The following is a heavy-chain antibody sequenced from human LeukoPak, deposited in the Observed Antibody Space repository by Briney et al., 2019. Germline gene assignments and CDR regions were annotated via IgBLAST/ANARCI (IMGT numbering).Heavy chain of an antibody. CDR3: ARGLAVQGVHRPSYYYYYGMDV. Sequence: PSETLSLTCAVYGGSFSGYYWSWIRQPPGKGLEWIGEINHSGSTNYNPSLKSRVTISVDTSKNQFSLKLSSVTAADTAVYYCARGLAVQGVHRPSYYYYYGMDVWGQGTTVTVSS. CDR2: INHSGST. J-gene: IGHJ6*02. CDR1: GGSFSGYY. V-gene: IGHV4-34*01. D-gene: IGHD3-10*01.